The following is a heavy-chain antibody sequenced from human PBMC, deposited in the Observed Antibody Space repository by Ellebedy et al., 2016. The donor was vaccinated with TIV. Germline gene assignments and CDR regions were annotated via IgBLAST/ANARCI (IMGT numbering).Heavy chain of an antibody. Sequence: GGSLRLXXAASGFMFSNYWMTWVRQAPGKGLEWVANINKDANEIYYVDSVKGRFTISRDNAKNSLYLQMNSLRAEDTAVYYCARWYIVTSMLYGMDVWGQGTTVTVSS. CDR1: GFMFSNYW. V-gene: IGHV3-7*01. D-gene: IGHD5-12*01. CDR2: INKDANEI. J-gene: IGHJ6*02. CDR3: ARWYIVTSMLYGMDV.